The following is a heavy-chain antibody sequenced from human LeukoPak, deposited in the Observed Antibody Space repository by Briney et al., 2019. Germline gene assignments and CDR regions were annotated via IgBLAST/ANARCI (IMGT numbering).Heavy chain of an antibody. V-gene: IGHV3-49*03. CDR1: GFTFGDYA. Sequence: TLRLSRTASGFTFGDYALSWFRQPPRNGLEWVGFIRSKGYAETTAYAQSVKGRFTISRDDSQSIAYLQMNSLKTDDTAVYYCTKMIWHHFDYWGQGTLVTVSS. CDR2: IRSKGYAETT. J-gene: IGHJ4*02. D-gene: IGHD3-16*01. CDR3: TKMIWHHFDY.